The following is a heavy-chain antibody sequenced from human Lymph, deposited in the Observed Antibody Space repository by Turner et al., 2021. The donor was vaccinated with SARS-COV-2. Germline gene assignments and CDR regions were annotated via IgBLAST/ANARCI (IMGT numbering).Heavy chain of an antibody. CDR2: RIPILGIA. V-gene: IGHV1-69*10. Sequence: QVQLVQPGAEVKKPGSSVTVSCKASGGTFSSYAISWVRQAPGQGLGWMGGRIPILGIANHAQWFQGRVTFTADKSTGTAYLELSSLRSEDTAGYYCAGIAAPGMGGGVFYYYYGMDVWGQGTTVTVSS. D-gene: IGHD6-13*01. J-gene: IGHJ6*02. CDR1: GGTFSSYA. CDR3: AGIAAPGMGGGVFYYYYGMDV.